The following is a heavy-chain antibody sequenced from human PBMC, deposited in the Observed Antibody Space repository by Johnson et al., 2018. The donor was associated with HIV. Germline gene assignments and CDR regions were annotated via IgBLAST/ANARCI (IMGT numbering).Heavy chain of an antibody. V-gene: IGHV3-64*01. J-gene: IGHJ3*02. CDR3: ARGFYDILTGFDAFDI. CDR1: GFTFSSHA. Sequence: VQLVESGGGVVQPGGSLRVSCAASGFTFSSHAMHWVRQAPGKGLEYVSAISSNGGSTYYAKSVKGRFTISRDNSKNTLDLQMGSLRAEDMAVYYCARGFYDILTGFDAFDIWGQGTAVTVSS. D-gene: IGHD3-9*01. CDR2: ISSNGGST.